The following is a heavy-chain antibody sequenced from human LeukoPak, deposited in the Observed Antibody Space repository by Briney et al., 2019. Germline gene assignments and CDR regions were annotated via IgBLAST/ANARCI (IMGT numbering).Heavy chain of an antibody. Sequence: RGSLRLSCAASGFTFSDYYMSWIRQAPGKGLEWVSYISSSGSTIYYADSVKGRFTISRDNAKNSLYLQMNSLRAEDTAVYYCAREYSSSSWGTADNWFDPWGQGTLVTVSS. D-gene: IGHD6-6*01. CDR3: AREYSSSSWGTADNWFDP. V-gene: IGHV3-11*01. J-gene: IGHJ5*02. CDR1: GFTFSDYY. CDR2: ISSSGSTI.